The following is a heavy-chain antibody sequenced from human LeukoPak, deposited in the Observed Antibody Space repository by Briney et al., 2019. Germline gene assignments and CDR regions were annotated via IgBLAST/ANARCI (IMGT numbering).Heavy chain of an antibody. CDR1: GASITSSNYY. D-gene: IGHD6-19*01. CDR2: IYYTGIT. Sequence: PSETLSLTCTVSGASITSSNYYWLWLRQPPGKGLEWIGSIYYTGITYYNLSLKSRVTMSVDTSKNQFSLKLSSVTAADTAVYYCASDYSSGWYYFDYWGQGTLVTVSS. V-gene: IGHV4-39*07. CDR3: ASDYSSGWYYFDY. J-gene: IGHJ4*02.